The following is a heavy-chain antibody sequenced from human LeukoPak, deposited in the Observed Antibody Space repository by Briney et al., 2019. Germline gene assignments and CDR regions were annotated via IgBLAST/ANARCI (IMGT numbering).Heavy chain of an antibody. Sequence: SETLSLTCSVPGTSVSGAPLGRGAHFWSWVRQSPGKALEWIAYIFHSGSTYYNPSLRGRVSMSIDTSKNQFSLKLSSVTAADTAVYYCARPLEPYDSSGYYLSYWGQGTLVTVSS. CDR1: GAPLGRGAHF. CDR3: ARPLEPYDSSGYYLSY. CDR2: IFHSGST. D-gene: IGHD3-22*01. V-gene: IGHV4-30-2*06. J-gene: IGHJ4*02.